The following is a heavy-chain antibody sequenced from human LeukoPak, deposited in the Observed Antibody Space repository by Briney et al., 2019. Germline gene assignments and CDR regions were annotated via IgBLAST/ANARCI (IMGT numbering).Heavy chain of an antibody. CDR3: ARAPTSEQLLAFDY. Sequence: PGGSLRLSCAASGFTFSSYSMNWVRQAPGKGLEWVSSMSSSSRYIFYADSVKGRFTISRDNAKNSLYLQMNSLRVEDTAVYYCARAPTSEQLLAFDYWGQGTLVTVSS. J-gene: IGHJ4*01. D-gene: IGHD6-13*01. V-gene: IGHV3-21*01. CDR1: GFTFSSYS. CDR2: MSSSSRYI.